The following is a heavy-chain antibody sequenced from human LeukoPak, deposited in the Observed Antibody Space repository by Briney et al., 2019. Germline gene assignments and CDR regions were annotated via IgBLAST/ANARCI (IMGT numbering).Heavy chain of an antibody. V-gene: IGHV4-61*05. J-gene: IGHJ6*03. Sequence: SSETLSLTCTVSGDSISSSSYYWSWIRQPPGKGLEWIGYIYTSGSTNYNPSLKSRVTISVDTSKNQFSLKLSSVTAADTAVYYCARRSVVVVPDTEPRVYYYYMDVWGKGTTVTVSS. CDR2: IYTSGST. D-gene: IGHD2-2*01. CDR1: GDSISSSSYY. CDR3: ARRSVVVVPDTEPRVYYYYMDV.